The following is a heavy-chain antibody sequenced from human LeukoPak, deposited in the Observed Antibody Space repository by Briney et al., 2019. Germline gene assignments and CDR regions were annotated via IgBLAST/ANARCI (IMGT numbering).Heavy chain of an antibody. CDR1: GFTFSSYG. CDR3: AKAGVELATISPFDI. CDR2: TSYDGSNK. D-gene: IGHD5-24*01. V-gene: IGHV3-33*05. Sequence: RPGGSLRLSCAASGFTFSSYGMHWVRQAPGKGLEWVAVTSYDGSNKYYADSVKGRFTISRDNSKETLYLQMNSLTAEDTAVYYCAKAGVELATISPFDIWGQGTMVTVSS. J-gene: IGHJ3*02.